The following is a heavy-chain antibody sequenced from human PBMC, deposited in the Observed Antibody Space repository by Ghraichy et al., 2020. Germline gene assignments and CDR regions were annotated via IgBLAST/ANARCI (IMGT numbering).Heavy chain of an antibody. CDR1: GFTFSSYS. V-gene: IGHV3-21*01. J-gene: IGHJ4*02. D-gene: IGHD3-22*01. CDR3: ARGAPGTSGYNDY. CDR2: ISSSSSYI. Sequence: GSLRLSCAASGFTFSSYSMNWVRQAPGKGLEWVSSISSSSSYIYYADSVKGRFTISRDNAKNSLYLQMNSLRAEDTAVYYCARGAPGTSGYNDYWGQGTLVTVSS.